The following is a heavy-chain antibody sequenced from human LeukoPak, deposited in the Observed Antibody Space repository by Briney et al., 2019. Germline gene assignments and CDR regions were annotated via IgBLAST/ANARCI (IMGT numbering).Heavy chain of an antibody. D-gene: IGHD2-2*01. CDR3: ASQQDIVVVPAGQTPVDY. CDR1: GGTFSSYA. CDR2: IIPIFGTA. Sequence: ASVKVSCKASGGTFSSYAISWVRQAPGQGLEWMGGIIPIFGTANYAQKFQGRVTITADESTSTAYMERSSLRSEDTAVYYCASQQDIVVVPAGQTPVDYWGQGTLVTVSS. J-gene: IGHJ4*02. V-gene: IGHV1-69*01.